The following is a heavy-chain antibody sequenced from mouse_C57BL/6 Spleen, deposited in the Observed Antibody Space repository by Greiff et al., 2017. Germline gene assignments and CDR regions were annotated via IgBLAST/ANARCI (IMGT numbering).Heavy chain of an antibody. CDR3: ASTTVVATGAMDY. J-gene: IGHJ4*01. D-gene: IGHD1-1*01. V-gene: IGHV2-2*01. CDR1: GFSLPIYG. CDR2: IWSGGST. Sequence: QVQLQQSGPCLVQPSQSLSITCTVSGFSLPIYGVHLVRQSPGTGLECLGVIWSGGSTDSNASFISRLSISKDNSKSQVFFKMNSLQADDTAIYYCASTTVVATGAMDYWGQGTSVTVSS.